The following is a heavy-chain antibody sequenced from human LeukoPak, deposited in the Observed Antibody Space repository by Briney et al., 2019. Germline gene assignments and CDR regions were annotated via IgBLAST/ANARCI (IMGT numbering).Heavy chain of an antibody. CDR3: ARVDGGYSYQNTNFDY. D-gene: IGHD5-18*01. CDR2: ISSSSTI. CDR1: GFTFSSYS. J-gene: IGHJ4*02. V-gene: IGHV3-48*01. Sequence: GGSLRLSCAASGFTFSSYSMNWVRQAPGKGLEWVSYISSSSTIYYADSVKGRFTISRDNAKNSLYLQMNSLRAEDTAVYYCARVDGGYSYQNTNFDYWGQGTLVTVSS.